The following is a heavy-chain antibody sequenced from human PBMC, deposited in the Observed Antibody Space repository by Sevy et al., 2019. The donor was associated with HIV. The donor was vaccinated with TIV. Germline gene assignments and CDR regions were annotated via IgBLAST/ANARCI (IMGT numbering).Heavy chain of an antibody. CDR1: GFTFSSYS. Sequence: GGSLRLSCATSGFTFSSYSMHWVRQAPGRGLEWVATISYDGSNKHYADSVKGRFTISRDNFKNSLSLQMNSLRAEDTAMYYCALERLSSDVAEYFQNWGQRTLVTVSS. V-gene: IGHV3-30-3*01. D-gene: IGHD1-1*01. J-gene: IGHJ1*01. CDR2: ISYDGSNK. CDR3: ALERLSSDVAEYFQN.